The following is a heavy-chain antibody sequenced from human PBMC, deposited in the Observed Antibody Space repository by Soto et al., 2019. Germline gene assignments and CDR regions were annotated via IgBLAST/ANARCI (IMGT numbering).Heavy chain of an antibody. V-gene: IGHV3-23*01. CDR3: ARGARGGSGSPASYYYAGLDV. Sequence: DVQLLESGGHLVQPGGSLRLSCAASGFTFSSYAMSWVRQAPGKGLEWVSSVSAGGDMTYYSDSVKGRFTISRDNSNNAMFPQRNGLIIEDTALNYCARGARGGSGSPASYYYAGLDVWGQGTTVTVS. J-gene: IGHJ6*02. D-gene: IGHD3-10*01. CDR2: VSAGGDMT. CDR1: GFTFSSYA.